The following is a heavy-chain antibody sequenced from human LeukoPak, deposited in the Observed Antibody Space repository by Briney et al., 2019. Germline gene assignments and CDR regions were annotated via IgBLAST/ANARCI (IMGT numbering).Heavy chain of an antibody. D-gene: IGHD5-24*01. V-gene: IGHV3-23*01. Sequence: GGSLRLSCAASGFTFSSYAMSWVRQAPGKGLEWVSGIPSSGPVTYYADSVKGRFAISRDNAKNSLYLQMNSLRAEDTAVYYCARDHRDGYIPLPLRAFDIWGQGTMVTVSS. CDR2: IPSSGPVT. J-gene: IGHJ3*02. CDR1: GFTFSSYA. CDR3: ARDHRDGYIPLPLRAFDI.